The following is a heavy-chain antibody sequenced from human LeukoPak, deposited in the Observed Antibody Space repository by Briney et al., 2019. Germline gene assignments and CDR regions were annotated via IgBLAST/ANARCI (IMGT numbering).Heavy chain of an antibody. Sequence: GASVKVSYKASGYTFTSYAMHWVRQAPGQRLEWIGWINAGNGNTKYPQKFQGRVTITRDTSASTVYMKLSSLKSEDTAVYYCARGGGGGCFRFDPWGQGTLVTVSS. CDR2: INAGNGNT. CDR3: ARGGGGGCFRFDP. V-gene: IGHV1-3*01. CDR1: GYTFTSYA. D-gene: IGHD6-19*01. J-gene: IGHJ5*02.